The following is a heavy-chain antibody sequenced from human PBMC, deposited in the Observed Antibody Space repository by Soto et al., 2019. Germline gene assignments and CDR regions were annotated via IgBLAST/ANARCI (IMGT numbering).Heavy chain of an antibody. CDR2: INHSGST. CDR3: ARVPERRGWYHQNFDY. D-gene: IGHD6-19*01. J-gene: IGHJ4*02. Sequence: SETLSLTCAVYGGSFSGYYWSWIRQPPGKGLEWIGEINHSGSTNYNPSLKSRVTISVDTSKNQFSLKLSSVTAADTAVYYCARVPERRGWYHQNFDYWGQGTLVTVSS. CDR1: GGSFSGYY. V-gene: IGHV4-34*01.